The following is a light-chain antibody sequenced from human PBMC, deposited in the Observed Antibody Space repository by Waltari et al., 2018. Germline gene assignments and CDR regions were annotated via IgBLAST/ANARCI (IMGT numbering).Light chain of an antibody. V-gene: IGLV10-54*04. CDR2: RNN. CDR1: SNNVGNQG. CDR3: SAWDSSLSAWV. J-gene: IGLJ3*02. Sequence: QAGLTTPPSVSKGLRQTATLTCTANSNNVGNQGAAWLQQHQGHPPKLLSYRNNNRPSGISERFSASRSGNPASLNITGLQPEDEADYYCSAWDSSLSAWVFGGGTKLTVL.